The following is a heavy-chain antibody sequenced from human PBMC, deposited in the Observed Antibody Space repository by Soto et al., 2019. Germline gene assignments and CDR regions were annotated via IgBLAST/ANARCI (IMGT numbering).Heavy chain of an antibody. CDR1: CGSISSYY. CDR2: IYYSGST. V-gene: IGHV4-59*01. J-gene: IGHJ5*02. Sequence: SETLSLTCTVSCGSISSYYWSWIRQPPGKGLEWIGYIYYSGSTNYNPSLKSRVTISVDTSKNQFSPKLSSVTAADTAVYYCAREKWFDPWGQGTLVTVSS. CDR3: AREKWFDP.